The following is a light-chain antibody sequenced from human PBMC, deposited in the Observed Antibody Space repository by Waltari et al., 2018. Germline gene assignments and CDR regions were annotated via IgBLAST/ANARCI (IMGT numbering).Light chain of an antibody. J-gene: IGKJ1*01. V-gene: IGKV1-5*01. Sequence: IQVTQSPSTLSASVGDSVTMTCRASHDILFLLAWYQQKPGRAPKPLIYYASQLESGVPSRFSGSESGKDFTLTITSLQPDDVATYYCQHYQNFSRAFGQGTKVEI. CDR3: QHYQNFSRA. CDR2: YAS. CDR1: HDILFL.